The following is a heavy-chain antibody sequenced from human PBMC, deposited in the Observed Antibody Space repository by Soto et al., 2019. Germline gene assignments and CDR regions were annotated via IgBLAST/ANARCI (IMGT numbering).Heavy chain of an antibody. CDR2: IWYDGSNK. CDR3: ARDLVDSSGPFDY. D-gene: IGHD3-22*01. V-gene: IGHV3-33*08. J-gene: IGHJ4*02. CDR1: GFTFRNYG. Sequence: GGSLRLSCAASGFTFRNYGMNWVRQAPGKGLEWVAVIWYDGSNKYYADSVKGRFTISRDNSKNTLYLQMNSLRAEDTAVYYCARDLVDSSGPFDYWGQGTLVTVSS.